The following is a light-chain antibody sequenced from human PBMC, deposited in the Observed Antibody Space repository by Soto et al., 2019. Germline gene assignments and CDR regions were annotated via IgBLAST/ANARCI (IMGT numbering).Light chain of an antibody. V-gene: IGLV2-14*01. CDR1: SSDVGGYNY. CDR2: EVS. CDR3: SSYTSGSTLVV. Sequence: QSALTQPASVSGSPGQSITISCTGTSSDVGGYNYVSWYQHHPGKAPKLMIYEVSDRPSGVSHRFSGSKSGNTASLTISGLQAEDEADYYCSSYTSGSTLVVFGGGTKLTVL. J-gene: IGLJ2*01.